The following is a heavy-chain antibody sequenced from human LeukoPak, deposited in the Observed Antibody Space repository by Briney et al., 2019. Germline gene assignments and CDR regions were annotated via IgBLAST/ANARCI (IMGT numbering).Heavy chain of an antibody. CDR1: GFTFSSYS. V-gene: IGHV3-21*01. J-gene: IGHJ4*02. CDR3: ARDGEQLGGDYDY. CDR2: ISSSSSYI. D-gene: IGHD6-6*01. Sequence: GGSLTLSCAASGFTFSSYSMNWVRQAPGKGLEWVSSISSSSSYIYYADSVKGRFTISRDNAKNSLYLQMNSLRAEDTAVYYCARDGEQLGGDYDYWGQGTLVTVSS.